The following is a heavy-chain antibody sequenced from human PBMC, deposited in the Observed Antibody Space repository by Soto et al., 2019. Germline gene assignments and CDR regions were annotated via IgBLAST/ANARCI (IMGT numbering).Heavy chain of an antibody. J-gene: IGHJ2*01. Sequence: QITLKESGPTLVKPTQTLTLTCTFSGFSLTTNGVGVGWIRQPPGKALEWVALIFWNDDKRYSPSLKSRLTIPRDTSKNQVVLTMTNMDPADTATYYCAHSLSSSDYVSWYFDLWGRGTLVTVSS. CDR1: GFSLTTNGVG. CDR3: AHSLSSSDYVSWYFDL. CDR2: IFWNDDK. D-gene: IGHD4-17*01. V-gene: IGHV2-5*01.